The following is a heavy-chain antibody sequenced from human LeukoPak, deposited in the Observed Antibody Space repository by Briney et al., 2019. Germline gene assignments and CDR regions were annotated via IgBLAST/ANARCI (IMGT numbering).Heavy chain of an antibody. CDR3: ARINYSSSWYGYYYYMDV. D-gene: IGHD6-13*01. J-gene: IGHJ6*03. CDR2: ISAYNGNT. Sequence: ASVKVSCKASGYTFTSYVITWVRQAPGQGLEWMGWISAYNGNTNYAQKLQGRVTMTTDTSTSTAYMELRSLRSDDTAVYYCARINYSSSWYGYYYYMDVWGKGTTVTVSS. CDR1: GYTFTSYV. V-gene: IGHV1-18*01.